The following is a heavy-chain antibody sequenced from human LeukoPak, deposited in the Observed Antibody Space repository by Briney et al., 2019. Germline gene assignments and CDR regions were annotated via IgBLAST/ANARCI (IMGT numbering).Heavy chain of an antibody. D-gene: IGHD1-26*01. CDR2: ITTSSTYT. V-gene: IGHV3-21*01. J-gene: IGHJ6*03. CDR3: ARDPYSGAYGNTYYYYMDV. CDR1: GFTFSSYS. Sequence: GGSLRLPCAASGFTFSSYSMNWVRQAPGKGLEWISSITTSSTYTFYADSVKGRFTISRDNARNSLYLQMNSLTAEDTAVYYCARDPYSGAYGNTYYYYMDVWGKGTTVTISS.